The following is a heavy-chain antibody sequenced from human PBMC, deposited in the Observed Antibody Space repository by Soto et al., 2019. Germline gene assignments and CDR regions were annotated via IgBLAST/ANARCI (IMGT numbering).Heavy chain of an antibody. CDR2: IYYSGST. Sequence: PSETLSLTCTVSGGSISSSSYYWGWIRQPPWKGLEWIGSIYYSGSTYYNPSLKSRVTISVDTSKNQFSLKLSSVTAADTAVYYCARHRSQSSRTLLIYYYYGMDVWGQGXTVTVYS. D-gene: IGHD6-13*01. V-gene: IGHV4-39*01. CDR3: ARHRSQSSRTLLIYYYYGMDV. J-gene: IGHJ6*02. CDR1: GGSISSSSYY.